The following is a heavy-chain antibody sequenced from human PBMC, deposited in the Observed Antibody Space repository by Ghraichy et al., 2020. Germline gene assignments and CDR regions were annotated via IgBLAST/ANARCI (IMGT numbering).Heavy chain of an antibody. D-gene: IGHD6-19*01. CDR2: IRYDGSNK. CDR3: AKDLIGSGWGALHIGYYYGMDV. Sequence: GGSLRLSCAASGFTFSSYGMHWVRQAPGKGLEWVAFIRYDGSNKYYADSVKGRFTISRDNSKNTLYLQMNSLRAEDTAVYYCAKDLIGSGWGALHIGYYYGMDVWGQGTTVTASS. CDR1: GFTFSSYG. J-gene: IGHJ6*02. V-gene: IGHV3-30*02.